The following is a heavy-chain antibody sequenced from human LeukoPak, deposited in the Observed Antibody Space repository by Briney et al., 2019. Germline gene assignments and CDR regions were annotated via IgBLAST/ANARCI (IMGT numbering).Heavy chain of an antibody. CDR2: INANSGGA. CDR3: ARYPLGYSGYLKD. J-gene: IGHJ4*02. Sequence: GASVKVSCKASGYTFTDSHMQWVRQAPGQGLEWVGWINANSGGANYAQEFQGRVTMTRDTSISTAYMELSRLRSDDTAVYYCARYPLGYSGYLKDWGQGTLVTVSS. CDR1: GYTFTDSH. V-gene: IGHV1-2*02. D-gene: IGHD5-12*01.